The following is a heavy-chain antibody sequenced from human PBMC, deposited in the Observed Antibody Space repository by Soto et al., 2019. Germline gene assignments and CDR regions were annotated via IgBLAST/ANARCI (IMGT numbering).Heavy chain of an antibody. CDR1: GGSISSYY. J-gene: IGHJ6*02. Sequence: QVQLQESGPGLVKPSETLSLTCTVSGGSISSYYWSWIRQPPGKGLEWIGYIYYSGSTNYNPSLKRRVIIAVDTSKNQFSLKLSSVTAADTAVYYCARVCRYYYDSSGYYHYYYGMDVWGQGTTVTVSS. D-gene: IGHD3-22*01. CDR3: ARVCRYYYDSSGYYHYYYGMDV. CDR2: IYYSGST. V-gene: IGHV4-59*01.